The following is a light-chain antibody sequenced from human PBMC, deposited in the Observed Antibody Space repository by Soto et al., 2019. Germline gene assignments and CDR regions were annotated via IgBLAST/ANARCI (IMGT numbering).Light chain of an antibody. CDR3: QQYYSTPPT. J-gene: IGKJ3*01. V-gene: IGKV3-20*01. CDR2: DAS. Sequence: EIVLTQSPGTLSLSPGERATLSCRASQSVSSSYLAWYQQKPGQAPRLLIYDASSRATGIPDRFSGSGSGTDFTLTISSLQAEDVAVYYCQQYYSTPPTFGPGTKVDIK. CDR1: QSVSSSY.